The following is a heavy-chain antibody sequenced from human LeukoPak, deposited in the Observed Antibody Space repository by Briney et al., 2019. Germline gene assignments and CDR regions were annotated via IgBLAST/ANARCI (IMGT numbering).Heavy chain of an antibody. CDR3: ASALIRGDSSGYHAFDI. CDR1: GFTFSSYS. Sequence: GGSLRLSCAASGFTFSSYSMNWVRQAPGKGLEWVSSISSSSSYIYYADSVKGRFTISRDNAKNSLYLQMNSLRAEDTAVYYCASALIRGDSSGYHAFDIWGQGTMVTVSS. V-gene: IGHV3-21*01. CDR2: ISSSSSYI. J-gene: IGHJ3*02. D-gene: IGHD3-22*01.